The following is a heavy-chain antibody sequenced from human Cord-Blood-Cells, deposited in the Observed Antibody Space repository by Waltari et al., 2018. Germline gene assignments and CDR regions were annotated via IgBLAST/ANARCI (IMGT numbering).Heavy chain of an antibody. V-gene: IGHV4-39*01. CDR2: IDYSGGT. J-gene: IGHJ4*02. CDR3: ARRGAARPFDY. D-gene: IGHD6-6*01. CDR1: GGSISSSSYY. Sequence: QLQLQESGPGLVKPSETLSLTCTVSGGSISSSSYYWGWIRQPPGKGLELLGSIDYSGGTSHNPSRKSRVTISVDTSKNQFSLKPSSVTAADTAVYYCARRGAARPFDYWGQGTLVTVAS.